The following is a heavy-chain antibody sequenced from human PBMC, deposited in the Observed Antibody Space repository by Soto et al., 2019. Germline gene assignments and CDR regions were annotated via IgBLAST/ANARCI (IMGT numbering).Heavy chain of an antibody. D-gene: IGHD3-10*01. V-gene: IGHV1-69*02. J-gene: IGHJ4*02. CDR3: TRRFATDDFDY. CDR1: GGTFSSYT. Sequence: QVQLVQSGAEVKKPGSSVKVSCKASGGTFSSYTISWVRQAPGQGLEWMGRIIPILGIANYAQKFQGRVTITADKSTSTAYMELSSLRSEDTAVYYCTRRFATDDFDYWGQGTLVTVSS. CDR2: IIPILGIA.